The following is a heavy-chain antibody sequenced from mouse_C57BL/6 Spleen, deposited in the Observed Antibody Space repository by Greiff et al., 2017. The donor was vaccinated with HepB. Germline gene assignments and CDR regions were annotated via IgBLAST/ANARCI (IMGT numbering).Heavy chain of an antibody. V-gene: IGHV3-6*01. CDR1: GYSITSGYY. CDR2: ISYDGSN. J-gene: IGHJ2*01. Sequence: EVKLQESGPGLVKPSQSLSLTCSVTGYSITSGYYWNWIRQFPGNKLEWMGYISYDGSNNYNPSLKNRISITRDTSKNQFFLKLNSVTTEDTATYYCARAPMVTTQGNYFDYWGQGTTLTVSS. CDR3: ARAPMVTTQGNYFDY. D-gene: IGHD2-2*01.